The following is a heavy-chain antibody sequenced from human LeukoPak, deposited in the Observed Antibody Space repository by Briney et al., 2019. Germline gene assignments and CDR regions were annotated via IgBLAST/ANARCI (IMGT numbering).Heavy chain of an antibody. D-gene: IGHD6-19*01. Sequence: PSETLSLTCAVSGGSFSGYSWNWIRQPPGKGLEWIGEINQSGSTKYNPSLKSRVTISIDTSKSQFSMRLNSVTAADTALYYCARCDSGGWFSDSWGQGALVTVSS. J-gene: IGHJ5*01. V-gene: IGHV4-34*01. CDR3: ARCDSGGWFSDS. CDR2: INQSGST. CDR1: GGSFSGYS.